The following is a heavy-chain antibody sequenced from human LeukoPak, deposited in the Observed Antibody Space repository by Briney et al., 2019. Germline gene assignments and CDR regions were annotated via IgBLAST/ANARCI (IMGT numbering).Heavy chain of an antibody. CDR1: GFTFSSYW. CDR3: ARDHGDYSFAFDV. V-gene: IGHV3-7*01. Sequence: PGGSLRLSCATSGFTFSSYWMTWVRQAPGKGLEGVAHIKQDGSEQYYVDSVKGRFTISRDNAKNSLYLQMNSLRAEDTAVYFCARDHGDYSFAFDVWGQGTMVTVYS. CDR2: IKQDGSEQ. J-gene: IGHJ3*01. D-gene: IGHD4-17*01.